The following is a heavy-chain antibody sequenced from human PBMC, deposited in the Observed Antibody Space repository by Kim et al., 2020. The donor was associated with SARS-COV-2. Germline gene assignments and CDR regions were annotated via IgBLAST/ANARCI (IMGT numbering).Heavy chain of an antibody. CDR1: GFTFSSYA. V-gene: IGHV3-23*01. D-gene: IGHD4-4*01. CDR3: AKVGSGRAVSYYYGMDV. Sequence: GGSLRLSCAASGFTFSSYAMSWVRQAPGKGLEWVSAISGSGGSTYYADSVMGRFTISRDNSKNTLYLQMNSLRAEDTAVYYCAKVGSGRAVSYYYGMDVWGQGTTVTVSS. J-gene: IGHJ6*02. CDR2: ISGSGGST.